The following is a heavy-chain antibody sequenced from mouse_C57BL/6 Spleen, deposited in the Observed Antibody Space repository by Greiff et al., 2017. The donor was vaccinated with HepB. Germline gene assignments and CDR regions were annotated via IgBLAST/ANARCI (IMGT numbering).Heavy chain of an antibody. CDR2: IYPRSGNT. V-gene: IGHV1-81*01. CDR1: GYTFTSYG. Sequence: VKLQESGAELARPGASVKLSCKASGYTFTSYGISWVKQRTGQGLEWIGEIYPRSGNTYYNEKFKGKATLTADKSSSTAYMELRSLTSEDSAVYFCARRDYDYYAMDYWGQGTSVTVSS. CDR3: ARRDYDYYAMDY. D-gene: IGHD2-4*01. J-gene: IGHJ4*01.